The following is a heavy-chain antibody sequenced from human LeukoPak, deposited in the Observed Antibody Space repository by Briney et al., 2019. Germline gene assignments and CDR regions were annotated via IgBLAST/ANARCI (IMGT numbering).Heavy chain of an antibody. V-gene: IGHV3-21*01. CDR2: ISSSRSYI. CDR1: GFTFSSYS. CDR3: AVAGRGGDFDY. Sequence: GGSLRLSCAASGFTFSSYSMNWVRQAPGKGLEWVSSISSSRSYIYYADSVKGRFTISRDNAKNSLYLQMNSLRAEDTAVYYCAVAGRGGDFDYWGQGTLVTVSS. J-gene: IGHJ4*02. D-gene: IGHD6-19*01.